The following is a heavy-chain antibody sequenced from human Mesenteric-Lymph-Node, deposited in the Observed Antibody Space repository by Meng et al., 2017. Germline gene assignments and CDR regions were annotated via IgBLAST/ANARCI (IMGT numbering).Heavy chain of an antibody. D-gene: IGHD6-19*01. V-gene: IGHV4-59*01. J-gene: IGHJ4*02. CDR3: ARTPYSSGWVFDY. Sequence: GSLRLSCTVSGGSISSYYWSWIRQPPGKGLEWIGYIYYSGSTNYNPSLKSRVTISIDTSKNQVSLKLSPVTAPDTAVNYCARTPYSSGWVFDYWGQGTRVNGAS. CDR1: GGSISSYY. CDR2: IYYSGST.